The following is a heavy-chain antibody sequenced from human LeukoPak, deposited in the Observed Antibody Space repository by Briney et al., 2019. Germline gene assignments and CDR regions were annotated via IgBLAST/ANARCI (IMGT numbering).Heavy chain of an antibody. CDR3: ASKVAYCSGGSCYGYFDY. Sequence: SETLSLTCTVSGGSISSYYWSWIRQPPGKGLEWIGYIYYSGSTNYNPSLKSRVTISVDTSKSQFSLKLSSVTAADTAMYYCASKVAYCSGGSCYGYFDYWGQGTLVTVSS. V-gene: IGHV4-59*08. CDR2: IYYSGST. CDR1: GGSISSYY. J-gene: IGHJ4*02. D-gene: IGHD2-15*01.